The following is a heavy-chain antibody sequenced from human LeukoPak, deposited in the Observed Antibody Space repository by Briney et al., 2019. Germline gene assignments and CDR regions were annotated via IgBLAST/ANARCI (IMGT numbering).Heavy chain of an antibody. CDR3: AKSTMYSSGSYYYYYGMDV. J-gene: IGHJ6*02. CDR2: ISGSGGST. Sequence: PGGSLRLSCAASGLTFSSYTMSWVPQAPGQGLEWVSAISGSGGSTYYADSVKGRFTISRDNSKNTLYLQMNSLRAEDTAVYYCAKSTMYSSGSYYYYYGMDVWGQGTTVTVSS. D-gene: IGHD6-19*01. V-gene: IGHV3-23*01. CDR1: GLTFSSYT.